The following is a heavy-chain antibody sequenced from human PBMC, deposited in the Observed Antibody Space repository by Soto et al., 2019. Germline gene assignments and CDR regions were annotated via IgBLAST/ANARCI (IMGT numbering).Heavy chain of an antibody. CDR1: GGSINSGGYS. D-gene: IGHD4-17*01. J-gene: IGHJ4*01. CDR2: IYHTGTT. V-gene: IGHV4-30-2*01. CDR3: ARSEATVLDY. Sequence: TLSLTCTVSGGSINSGGYSWTWIRQPPGKGLEWIGFIYHTGTTYYNPSLKSRVTISVDKSKNHFSLKLSSVTAADTAVYYCARSEATVLDYWGQGTLVTVSS.